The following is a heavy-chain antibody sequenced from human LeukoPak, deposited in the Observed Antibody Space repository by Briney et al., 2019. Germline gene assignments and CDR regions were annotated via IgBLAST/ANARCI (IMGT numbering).Heavy chain of an antibody. D-gene: IGHD3-3*01. Sequence: GGSLRLSCVASGFTFSKSWMSWVRQTPEKGLEWLANIKEDGSAKYYVDSVKGRFTISRDNAKNSLYLQMNSLRSEDTAVYYCAKDDDGYYWGQGILVTVSS. CDR2: IKEDGSAK. CDR1: GFTFSKSW. CDR3: AKDDDGYY. J-gene: IGHJ4*02. V-gene: IGHV3-7*04.